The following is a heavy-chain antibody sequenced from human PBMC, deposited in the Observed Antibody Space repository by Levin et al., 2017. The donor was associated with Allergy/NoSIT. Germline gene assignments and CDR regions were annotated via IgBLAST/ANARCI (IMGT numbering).Heavy chain of an antibody. Sequence: GGSLRLSCAASGFTFNSYGMHWVRQAPGKGLEWVAVISYDGSKKYYADSVKGQFTISRDNSKNTLYLQMNSLRAEDTAVYYCAAPLIVGANAFDIWGQGTMVTVSS. CDR2: ISYDGSKK. CDR1: GFTFNSYG. V-gene: IGHV3-30*03. CDR3: AAPLIVGANAFDI. D-gene: IGHD1-26*01. J-gene: IGHJ3*02.